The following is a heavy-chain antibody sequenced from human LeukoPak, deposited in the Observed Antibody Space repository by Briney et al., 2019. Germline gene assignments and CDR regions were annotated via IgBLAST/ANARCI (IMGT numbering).Heavy chain of an antibody. CDR3: ARRRTSGVVAMEFDP. Sequence: SETLSLTCTVSGYSISSGYYWGWIRQPPGKGLEWIGSIYHSGSTNYNPSLKSRVTISVDTSKNQFSLKLSSVTAADTAVYYCARRRTSGVVAMEFDPWGQGTLVTVSS. CDR1: GYSISSGYY. J-gene: IGHJ5*02. D-gene: IGHD2-15*01. CDR2: IYHSGST. V-gene: IGHV4-38-2*02.